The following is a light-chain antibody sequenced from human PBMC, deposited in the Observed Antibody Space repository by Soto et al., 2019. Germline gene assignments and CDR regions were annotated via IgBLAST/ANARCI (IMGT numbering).Light chain of an antibody. V-gene: IGKV3-11*01. J-gene: IGKJ3*01. CDR2: DAS. Sequence: EIVLTQSPATLSLSPGERATLSCRASQSVSSYLAWYQQKPGQAPRLLIYDASNRATGIPARFSGSGSETDFTLTISSLEPEDVAVYYCQQHSNWPPEFTFGPGTKVDSK. CDR1: QSVSSY. CDR3: QQHSNWPPEFT.